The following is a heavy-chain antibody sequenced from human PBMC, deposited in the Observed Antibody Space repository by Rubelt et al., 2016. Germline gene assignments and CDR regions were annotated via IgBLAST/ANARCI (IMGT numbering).Heavy chain of an antibody. CDR1: GFTFDDYA. CDR2: ISWNSGSI. D-gene: IGHD6-13*01. V-gene: IGHV3-9*01. CDR3: ARAAAGTEIGRYLYY. Sequence: EVQLVESGGGLVQPGRSLRLSCAASGFTFDDYAMHWVRQAPGKGLEWVSGISWNSGSIGYADSVKGRFTISRDNAKNSLYLQMNSLRAEDTAVYYCARAAAGTEIGRYLYYWGQGTLVTVSS. J-gene: IGHJ4*02.